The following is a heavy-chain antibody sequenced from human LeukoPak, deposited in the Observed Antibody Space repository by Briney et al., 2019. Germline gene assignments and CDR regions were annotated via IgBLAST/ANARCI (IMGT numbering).Heavy chain of an antibody. CDR1: GFTFSTYA. V-gene: IGHV3-23*01. Sequence: GGSLRLSCAVSGFTFSTYAMSWVRQAPGKGLEWVSAISSSGETTYYTGSVKGRFIISRDNSKNTLFLQMNSLSAVDTAVYYCAKEGVQRTSSRWLGIDSWGQGTLVTVSS. CDR2: ISSSGETT. J-gene: IGHJ5*01. D-gene: IGHD6-13*01. CDR3: AKEGVQRTSSRWLGIDS.